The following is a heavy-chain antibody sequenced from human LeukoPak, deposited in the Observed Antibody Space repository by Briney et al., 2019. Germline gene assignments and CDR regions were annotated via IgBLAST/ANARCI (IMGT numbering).Heavy chain of an antibody. CDR1: GYTFTGYY. V-gene: IGHV1-2*02. CDR3: ARDEEQQQLYDY. Sequence: ASVKVSCKASGYTFTGYYVHWVRQAPGQGLEWMGWINPDSGGTNYAQKFQGRVTMTRDTSISTAYMELSRLRSDDTAVYYCARDEEQQQLYDYWGQGTLVTVSS. J-gene: IGHJ4*02. D-gene: IGHD6-13*01. CDR2: INPDSGGT.